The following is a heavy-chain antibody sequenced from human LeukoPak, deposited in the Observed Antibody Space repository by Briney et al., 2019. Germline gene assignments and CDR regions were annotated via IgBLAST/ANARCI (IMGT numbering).Heavy chain of an antibody. CDR3: ARDWDYYDSSGYYGGVFDY. V-gene: IGHV1-69*05. Sequence: SVEVSCKASGGTFSSYAISWVRQAPGQGLEWMGRIIPIFGTANYAQKFQGRVTITTDESASTAYMELSSLRSEDTAVYYCARDWDYYDSSGYYGGVFDYWGQGTLVTVSS. J-gene: IGHJ4*02. D-gene: IGHD3-22*01. CDR2: IIPIFGTA. CDR1: GGTFSSYA.